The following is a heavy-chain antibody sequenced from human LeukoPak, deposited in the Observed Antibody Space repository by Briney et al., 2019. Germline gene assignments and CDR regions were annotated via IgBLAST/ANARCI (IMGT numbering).Heavy chain of an antibody. J-gene: IGHJ4*02. V-gene: IGHV3-7*01. CDR1: GFTFSSYW. D-gene: IGHD6-19*01. Sequence: GGSLRLSCTASGFTFSSYWMTWVRQAPGKGLEWVANIKEDGSEKGYADSVKGRFTISRDNAKNSLYLQMNSLRVDDTAVYYCTKKSGWYRLDYWGQGSLVTVPS. CDR3: TKKSGWYRLDY. CDR2: IKEDGSEK.